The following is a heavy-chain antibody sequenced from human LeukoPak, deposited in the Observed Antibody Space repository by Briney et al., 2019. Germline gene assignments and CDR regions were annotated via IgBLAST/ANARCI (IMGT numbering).Heavy chain of an antibody. Sequence: GGSLRLSCAASGFTFSRYNMDWVRQAPGRGLEWVSSITSISNYIYYADSVKGRFTISRDNAKNSLYLQVNSLRAEDTAVYYCAELGITMIGGVWGKGTTVTISS. D-gene: IGHD3-10*02. CDR3: AELGITMIGGV. CDR1: GFTFSRYN. CDR2: ITSISNYI. V-gene: IGHV3-21*01. J-gene: IGHJ6*04.